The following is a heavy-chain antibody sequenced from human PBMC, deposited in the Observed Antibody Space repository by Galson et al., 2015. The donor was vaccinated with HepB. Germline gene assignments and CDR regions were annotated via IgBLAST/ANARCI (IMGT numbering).Heavy chain of an antibody. D-gene: IGHD2-2*01. CDR3: VRGTSQTIYYGVDV. Sequence: SLRLSCAGSGFTFSSYAMTWVRQAPGRGLEWVAGIVGGGGTAYYADSVKGRFTISRDNSQNMLYLQMNSLRVGDTAVYYCVRGTSQTIYYGVDVWGQGTMVTVSS. V-gene: IGHV3-23*01. CDR1: GFTFSSYA. CDR2: IVGGGGTA. J-gene: IGHJ6*02.